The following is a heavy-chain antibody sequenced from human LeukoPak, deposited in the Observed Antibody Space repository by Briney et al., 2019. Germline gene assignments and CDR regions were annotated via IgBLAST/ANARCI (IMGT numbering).Heavy chain of an antibody. CDR1: GGSFSGYY. CDR3: ARGCAYYDILTGYYYFDY. D-gene: IGHD3-9*01. V-gene: IGHV4-34*01. Sequence: SETLSLTCAVYGGSFSGYYWSWIRQPPGKGLEWIGEINHSGSTNYNPSLKSRVTISVDTPKNQFSLKLSSVTAADTAVYYCARGCAYYDILTGYYYFDYWGQGTLVTVSS. J-gene: IGHJ4*02. CDR2: INHSGST.